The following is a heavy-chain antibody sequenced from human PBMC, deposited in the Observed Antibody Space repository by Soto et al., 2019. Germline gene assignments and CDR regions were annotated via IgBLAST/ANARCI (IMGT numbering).Heavy chain of an antibody. D-gene: IGHD5-12*01. CDR2: INPNSGGT. V-gene: IGHV1-2*04. Sequence: ASVKVSCKASGYTFTGYYMHWVRQAPGQGLEWMGWINPNSGGTNYAQKFQGWVTMTRDTSISTAYMELSRLRSDDTAVYYCARGSGATIAYFCTYCYGIDVCGRGTTVTVSS. CDR3: ARGSGATIAYFCTYCYGIDV. CDR1: GYTFTGYY. J-gene: IGHJ6*02.